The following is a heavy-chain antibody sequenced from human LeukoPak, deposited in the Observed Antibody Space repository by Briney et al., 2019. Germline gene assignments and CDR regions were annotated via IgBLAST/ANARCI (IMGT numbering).Heavy chain of an antibody. J-gene: IGHJ4*02. CDR2: INFDGSRT. CDR1: GFTFSSYW. D-gene: IGHD2-21*02. V-gene: IGHV3-74*03. CDR3: ARDGDVTIPFDS. Sequence: GGSLRLSCAASGFTFSSYWMHWVRQAPGKGLVWVPQINFDGSRTTYADSVRGRFTISRDNAWNTLYLQMDSLRAEDTAVYFCARDGDVTIPFDSWGQGTLVTVPS.